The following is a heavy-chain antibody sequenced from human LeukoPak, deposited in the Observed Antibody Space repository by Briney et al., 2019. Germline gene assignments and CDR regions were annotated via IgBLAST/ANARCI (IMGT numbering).Heavy chain of an antibody. V-gene: IGHV3-23*01. Sequence: GGSLRLSCAASGLTFSSYAMSWVRQAPGKGMEWVSAISGSGGSTYYADSVKGRFTISRDNSKNTLYLQMNSLRAEDTAVYYCPKWLFSGSYYAYAFDIWGQGTMVTVSS. CDR1: GLTFSSYA. CDR2: ISGSGGST. D-gene: IGHD3-10*01. CDR3: PKWLFSGSYYAYAFDI. J-gene: IGHJ3*02.